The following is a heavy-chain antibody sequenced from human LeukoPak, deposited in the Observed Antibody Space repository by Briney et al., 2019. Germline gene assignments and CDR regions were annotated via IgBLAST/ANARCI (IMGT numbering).Heavy chain of an antibody. J-gene: IGHJ6*03. Sequence: ASVKVSCKASGYTFTSYGISWVRQAPGQGLEWMGWINPNSGGTNYAQKLQGRVTMTTDTSTSTAYMELRSLRSDDTAVYYCARYDFWSGYSYYYMDVWGKGTTVTVSS. CDR2: INPNSGGT. CDR3: ARYDFWSGYSYYYMDV. V-gene: IGHV1-18*01. D-gene: IGHD3-3*01. CDR1: GYTFTSYG.